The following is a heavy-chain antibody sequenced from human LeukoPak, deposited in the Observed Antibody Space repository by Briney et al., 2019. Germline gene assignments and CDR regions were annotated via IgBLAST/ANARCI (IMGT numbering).Heavy chain of an antibody. V-gene: IGHV4-38-2*02. Sequence: PSETLSLTCTVSGYSISSGYNWGWIRQPPGKGLEWIGEINHSGSTIYNPSFKSRVTISVDTSKNQVSLKLSSVTAADTAVYYCARGRIASGAYYYYMDVWGKGTTVTVSS. CDR1: GYSISSGYN. CDR3: ARGRIASGAYYYYMDV. CDR2: INHSGST. J-gene: IGHJ6*03. D-gene: IGHD2-21*01.